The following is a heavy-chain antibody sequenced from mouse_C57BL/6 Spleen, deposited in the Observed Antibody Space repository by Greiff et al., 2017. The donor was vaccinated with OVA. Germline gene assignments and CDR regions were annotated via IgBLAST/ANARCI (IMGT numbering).Heavy chain of an antibody. CDR1: GYTFTSYW. D-gene: IGHD4-1*01. J-gene: IGHJ2*01. CDR3: ARRGWDEDFDY. V-gene: IGHV1-69*01. CDR2: IDPSDSYT. Sequence: QVQLQQPGAELVMPGASVKLSCKASGYTFTSYWMHWVQQRPGQGLEWIGEIDPSDSYTNYNQKFKGKSTLTVDKSSSTAYMQLSSLTSEDSAVYYCARRGWDEDFDYWGQGTTLTVSS.